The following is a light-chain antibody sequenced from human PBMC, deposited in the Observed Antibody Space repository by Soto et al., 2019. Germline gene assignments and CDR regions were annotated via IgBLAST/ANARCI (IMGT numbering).Light chain of an antibody. Sequence: AIRMTQSPSSFSASTGDRVTITCRASQGISSYLAWYQQKPGKAPKLLIYAACTLQSGVPSRFRGSGSGSAFTITIRCLQSEVFATYYSQQYYSYPQTFGQGTKVEIK. V-gene: IGKV1-8*01. J-gene: IGKJ1*01. CDR3: QQYYSYPQT. CDR2: AAC. CDR1: QGISSY.